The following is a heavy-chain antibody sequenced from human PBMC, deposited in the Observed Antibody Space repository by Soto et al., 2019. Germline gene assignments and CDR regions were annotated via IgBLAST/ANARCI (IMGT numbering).Heavy chain of an antibody. CDR1: GFMFSNYA. V-gene: IGHV3-23*01. Sequence: EVHLLESGGGLVHPGGSLRLSCAASGFMFSNYAMSWVRQAPGKGLEWVSGIGGRATSAYYADSVKGRFAISRDNSYNTLFLQLNSLRAEDTAVYYCAKSRYSDSSGDYDDFWGQGTLVTVSS. CDR2: IGGRATSA. CDR3: AKSRYSDSSGDYDDF. D-gene: IGHD3-22*01. J-gene: IGHJ4*02.